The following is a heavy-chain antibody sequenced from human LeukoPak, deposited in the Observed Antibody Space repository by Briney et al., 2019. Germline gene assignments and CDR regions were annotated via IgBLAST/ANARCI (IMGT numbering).Heavy chain of an antibody. D-gene: IGHD3-10*01. V-gene: IGHV1-69*13. J-gene: IGHJ4*02. CDR2: IIPIFGTA. CDR3: ARDTARFGELLHDY. CDR1: GGTFSSYA. Sequence: SVKVSCKASGGTFSSYAISWMRQAPGQGLEWMGGIIPIFGTANYAQKFQGRVTITADASTSTAYMELSSLRSEDTAVYYCARDTARFGELLHDYWGQGTLVTVSS.